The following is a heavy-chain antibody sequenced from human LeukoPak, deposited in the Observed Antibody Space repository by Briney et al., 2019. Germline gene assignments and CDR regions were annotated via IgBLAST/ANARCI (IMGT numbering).Heavy chain of an antibody. V-gene: IGHV4-30-2*01. CDR1: GGSISSGGYS. CDR2: IYHSGST. J-gene: IGHJ5*02. CDR3: ARGAVPEPASWFDP. Sequence: SSETLSLTCAVSGGSISSGGYSWSWIRQPPGKGLEWIVYIYHSGSTYYNPSLKSRVTISVYRSKNQFSLKLSSVTAADTAVYYCARGAVPEPASWFDPWGQGTLVTVSS. D-gene: IGHD1-14*01.